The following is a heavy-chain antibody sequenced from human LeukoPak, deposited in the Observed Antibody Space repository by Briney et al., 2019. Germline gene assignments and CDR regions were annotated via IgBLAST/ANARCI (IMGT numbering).Heavy chain of an antibody. V-gene: IGHV5-51*01. D-gene: IGHD4-11*01. CDR2: IYPGDSDT. J-gene: IGHJ6*03. CDR3: AREKTSYSNYYYYYYMDV. CDR1: GYSFTSYW. Sequence: GESLKISCKGSGYSFTSYWIGWVRQRPGKGLEWMGIIYPGDSDTRYSPSFQGQVTISADKSISTAYLQWSSLKASDTAMYYCAREKTSYSNYYYYYYMDVWGKGTTVTVSS.